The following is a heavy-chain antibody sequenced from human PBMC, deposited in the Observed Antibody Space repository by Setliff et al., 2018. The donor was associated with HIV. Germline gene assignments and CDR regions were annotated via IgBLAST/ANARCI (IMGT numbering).Heavy chain of an antibody. D-gene: IGHD3-10*01. CDR1: ATFTNVD. J-gene: IGHJ6*04. CDR2: MNPNSGVS. Sequence: ASVKVSCKASATFTNVDIHWLRRATGQGLEWRGWMNPNSGVSGYGQKFQGRVTMTRGTSISTAYMELSSLTSEDTAVYYCARGKGVGGVIITGGLDVWGKGTTVTVSS. CDR3: ARGKGVGGVIITGGLDV. V-gene: IGHV1-8*01.